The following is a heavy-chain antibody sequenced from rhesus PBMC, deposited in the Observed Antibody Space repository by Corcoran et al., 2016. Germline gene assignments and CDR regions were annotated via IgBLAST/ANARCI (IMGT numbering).Heavy chain of an antibody. Sequence: QVQLQESGPGLVKPSETLALTCAVSGGSISGYWWSWIRQLPGTGLEWIGYIYGSGGSTYYNPSLKSRVTISTDTSKNQFSLKLSSVTAADTAVYYCARDVSQYLDWPLDSWGQGVVVTVSS. D-gene: IGHD3-3*01. J-gene: IGHJ6*01. CDR2: IYGSGGST. V-gene: IGHV4-165*01. CDR1: GGSISGYW. CDR3: ARDVSQYLDWPLDS.